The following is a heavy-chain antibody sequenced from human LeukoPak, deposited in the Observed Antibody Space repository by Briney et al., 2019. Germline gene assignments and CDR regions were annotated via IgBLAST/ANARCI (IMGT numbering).Heavy chain of an antibody. J-gene: IGHJ5*02. CDR2: IRYDGSNK. CDR3: AKPSYNSGWFIVS. D-gene: IGHD6-19*01. Sequence: GGSLRLSCAASGFTFSSYGMHWVRQAPGKGLEWVAFIRYDGSNKYYADSMKGRFTISRDNSKNTLYLQMNSLRGEDTAVYSCAKPSYNSGWFIVSWGQGTLVTVSS. V-gene: IGHV3-30*02. CDR1: GFTFSSYG.